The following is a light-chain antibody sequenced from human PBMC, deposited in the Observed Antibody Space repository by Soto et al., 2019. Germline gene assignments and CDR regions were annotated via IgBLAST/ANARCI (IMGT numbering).Light chain of an antibody. CDR1: QGISRY. CDR2: DAS. V-gene: IGKV1-9*01. CDR3: QQANSFPLT. J-gene: IGKJ4*01. Sequence: IQLTQSPSSLSASVGDRFTITCRAIQGISRYLGWYHQKPGKATNLLIYDASTVQSGVPSRFSGSGSGTDFTLTISSLQPEDFATYYCQQANSFPLTFGGGTKVDIK.